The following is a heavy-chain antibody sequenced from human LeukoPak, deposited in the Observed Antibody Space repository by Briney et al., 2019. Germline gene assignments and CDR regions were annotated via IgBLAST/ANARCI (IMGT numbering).Heavy chain of an antibody. V-gene: IGHV3-21*04. Sequence: PGGSLRLSCAASGFTFSSYSMNWVRQAPGKGLEWVSSISSSSSYIYYADSVKGRFTISRDNSKNTLFLQMNSLRADDTAIYYCTKRGSSSSAFLSDCWGQGALVTVSS. CDR2: ISSSSSYI. CDR1: GFTFSSYS. CDR3: TKRGSSSSAFLSDC. J-gene: IGHJ4*02. D-gene: IGHD6-6*01.